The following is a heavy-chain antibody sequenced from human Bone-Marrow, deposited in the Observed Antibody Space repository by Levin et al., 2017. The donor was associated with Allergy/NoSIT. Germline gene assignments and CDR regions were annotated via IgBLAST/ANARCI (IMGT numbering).Heavy chain of an antibody. CDR1: GDSISSGVFS. D-gene: IGHD4-17*01. Sequence: SETLSLTCTVSGDSISSGVFSWAWIRQPLGKGLEWIGYIYDRGSAYYNPSLENRVALSIDKSKNQFSLRLRAVTAADTAMYYCVRSAPDYGDYADLPGHWFDPWGQGILVTVSS. V-gene: IGHV4-30-2*01. J-gene: IGHJ5*02. CDR3: VRSAPDYGDYADLPGHWFDP. CDR2: IYDRGSA.